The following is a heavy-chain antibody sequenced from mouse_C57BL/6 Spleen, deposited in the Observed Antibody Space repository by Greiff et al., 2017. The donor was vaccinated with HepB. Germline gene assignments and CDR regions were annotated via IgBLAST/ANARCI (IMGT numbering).Heavy chain of an antibody. CDR2: INPNNGGT. D-gene: IGHD1-1*01. CDR1: GYTFTDYN. Sequence: VQLQQSGPELVKPGASVKIPCKASGYTFTDYNMDWVKQSHGKSLEWIGDINPNNGGTIYNQKFKGKATLTVDKSSSTAYMELRSLTSEDTAVYYCARSYGSSSRFAYWGQGTLVTVSA. CDR3: ARSYGSSSRFAY. V-gene: IGHV1-18*01. J-gene: IGHJ3*01.